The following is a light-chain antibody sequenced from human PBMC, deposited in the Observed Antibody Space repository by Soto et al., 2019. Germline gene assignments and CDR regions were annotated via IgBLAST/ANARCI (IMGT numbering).Light chain of an antibody. CDR2: EVT. Sequence: QSVLTQPASVSGSPGQSITISCTGTINDVGTYNLVSWFQQHPGKAPKLMIYEVTERPPGVSNRFSGSKPGNAASLTISGLQAEDEADYHCCSYAGGGTYVFGTGTKVTVL. CDR1: INDVGTYNL. J-gene: IGLJ1*01. CDR3: CSYAGGGTYV. V-gene: IGLV2-23*02.